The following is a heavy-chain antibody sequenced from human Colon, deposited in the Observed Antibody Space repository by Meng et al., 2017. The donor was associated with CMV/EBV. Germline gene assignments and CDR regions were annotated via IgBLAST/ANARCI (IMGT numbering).Heavy chain of an antibody. CDR2: IDAHSGGT. V-gene: IGHV1-2*02. CDR3: ARDGIRGVFFFDY. D-gene: IGHD1-14*01. J-gene: IGHJ4*02. CDR1: AFTFTGHY. Sequence: QGHVWHLGAAVMQPRASGKVSSTASAFTFTGHYLHWVRQAPGQGLEWIGWIDAHSGGTNYAQKFQGRLTMTRDTSISTVYMELNRLRSDDTAVYFCARDGIRGVFFFDYWGQGTLVTVSS.